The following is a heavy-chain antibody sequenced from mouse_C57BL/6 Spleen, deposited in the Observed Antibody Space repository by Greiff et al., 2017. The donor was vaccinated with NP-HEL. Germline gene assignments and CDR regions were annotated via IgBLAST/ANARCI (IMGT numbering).Heavy chain of an antibody. V-gene: IGHV1-26*01. J-gene: IGHJ2*01. CDR1: GYTFTDYY. D-gene: IGHD2-5*01. CDR3: ARCDSNYETLFDY. CDR2: INPNNGGT. Sequence: EVQLQQSGPELVKPGASVKISCKASGYTFTDYYMNWVKQSHGKSLEWIGDINPNNGGTSYNQKFKGKATLTVDKSSSTAYMELRSLTSEDSAVYYCARCDSNYETLFDYWGQGTTLTGSS.